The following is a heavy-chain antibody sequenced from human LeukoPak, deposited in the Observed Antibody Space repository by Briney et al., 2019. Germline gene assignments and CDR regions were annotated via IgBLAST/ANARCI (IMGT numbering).Heavy chain of an antibody. CDR1: GFTVSSNY. V-gene: IGHV3-66*01. J-gene: IGHJ6*02. Sequence: GGSLRLSCAASGFTVSSNYMSWVRQAPGKGLEWVSVYSGGSTYYADSVKGRFTISRDNSKNTLYLQMSSLRAEDTAVYYCARAYGMDVWGQGTTVTVSS. CDR3: ARAYGMDV. CDR2: YSGGST.